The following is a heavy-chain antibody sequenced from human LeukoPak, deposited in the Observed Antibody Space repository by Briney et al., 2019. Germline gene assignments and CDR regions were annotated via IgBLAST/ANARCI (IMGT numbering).Heavy chain of an antibody. V-gene: IGHV3-11*01. CDR2: ISGSGANR. J-gene: IGHJ6*02. CDR3: ATLHFYAMGV. Sequence: PGGSLRLSCAASGLRFSDQYMIWIRQTPGKGLEWVSFISGSGANRFYAESMKGRFTISKDNTKNSLYLQMNSLRAEDTAIYYCATLHFYAMGVWGQGTTVTVSS. CDR1: GLRFSDQY.